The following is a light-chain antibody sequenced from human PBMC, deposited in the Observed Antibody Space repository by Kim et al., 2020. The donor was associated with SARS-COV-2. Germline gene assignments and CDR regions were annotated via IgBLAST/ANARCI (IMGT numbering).Light chain of an antibody. CDR1: SGNSSYA. V-gene: IGLV4-69*01. Sequence: ASVKLTSTLSSGNSSYAIAWHQQQPEKGPRYLMKLNSDGSHSKGDGIPDRFSGSSSGAERYLTISSLQSEDEADYYCQTWGTGIRVFGGGTKLTVL. CDR3: QTWGTGIRV. CDR2: LNSDGSH. J-gene: IGLJ3*02.